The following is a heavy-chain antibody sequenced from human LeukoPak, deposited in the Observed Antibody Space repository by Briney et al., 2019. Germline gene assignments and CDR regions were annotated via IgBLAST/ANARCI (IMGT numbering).Heavy chain of an antibody. D-gene: IGHD1-26*01. J-gene: IGHJ6*02. CDR1: GFTFSSYG. CDR3: AKDDAAGMAALVGYYYGMDV. Sequence: PGGSLRLSCAASGFTFSSYGMRWVRQAPGKGLEWVAVISYDGSNKYYADSVKGRFTISRDNSKNTLYLQMNSLRAEDTAVYYCAKDDAAGMAALVGYYYGMDVWGQGTTVTVSS. V-gene: IGHV3-30*18. CDR2: ISYDGSNK.